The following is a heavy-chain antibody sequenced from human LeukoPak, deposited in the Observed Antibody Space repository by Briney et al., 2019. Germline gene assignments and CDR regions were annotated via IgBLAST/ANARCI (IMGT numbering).Heavy chain of an antibody. CDR1: GFPFSSYP. D-gene: IGHD6-13*01. J-gene: IGHJ4*02. CDR2: ISGSSSSI. Sequence: GGSLRLSCAASGFPFSSYPMSWVRQAPGKGLEWVSYISGSSSSIWYADSVKGRFTISRDNAKNTLYLQMNSLRAEDTAVYYCAKSRSKIAAAGTYYFDYWGQGTPVTVSS. CDR3: AKSRSKIAAAGTYYFDY. V-gene: IGHV3-48*04.